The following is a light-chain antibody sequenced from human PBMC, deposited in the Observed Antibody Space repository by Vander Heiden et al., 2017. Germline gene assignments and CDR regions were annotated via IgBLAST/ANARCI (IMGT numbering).Light chain of an antibody. CDR2: ASS. V-gene: IGKV1-39*01. Sequence: EIQMTQSPSSLSASVGDRVTITCRASQSISSYLNWYQQKPGKAPKLLIYASSSVQSGVPSRFSGSGSGTDFTLTISSLQPEDFATYYCQQSYSTPLTFGGGTKVEIK. CDR1: QSISSY. CDR3: QQSYSTPLT. J-gene: IGKJ4*01.